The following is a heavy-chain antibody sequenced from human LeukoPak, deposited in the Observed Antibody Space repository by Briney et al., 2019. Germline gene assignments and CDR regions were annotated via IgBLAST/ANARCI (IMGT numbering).Heavy chain of an antibody. CDR3: ARDRGTWNDDGFDY. CDR2: IYTSGST. CDR1: GGSISSGSYY. D-gene: IGHD1-1*01. V-gene: IGHV4-61*02. Sequence: SETLSLTCTVSGGSISSGSYYWSWLRQPAGKGLEWIGRIYTSGSTNYNPSLKSRVTISVDPSKNQFSLKLSSVTAADTAVYYCARDRGTWNDDGFDYWGQGTLVTVSS. J-gene: IGHJ4*02.